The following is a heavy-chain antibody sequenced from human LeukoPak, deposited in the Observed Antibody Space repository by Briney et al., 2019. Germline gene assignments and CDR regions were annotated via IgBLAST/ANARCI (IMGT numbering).Heavy chain of an antibody. CDR2: LYPSGST. Sequence: SETLSLTCTVSGGSISDYYWSWIRQPAGKGLEWIGRLYPSGSTNYNPSLKSRLTMSLDTSKNQFSLKLSSVTAADTAVYYCARVGLRQTAWFDPWGQGIPVIVSS. V-gene: IGHV4-4*07. CDR1: GGSISDYY. CDR3: ARVGLRQTAWFDP. D-gene: IGHD5-12*01. J-gene: IGHJ5*02.